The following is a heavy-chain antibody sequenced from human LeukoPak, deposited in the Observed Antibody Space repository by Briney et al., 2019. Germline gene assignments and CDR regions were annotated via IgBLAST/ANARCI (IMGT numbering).Heavy chain of an antibody. CDR2: INHSGST. D-gene: IGHD3-3*01. CDR3: ARRHYDLWSGHPFDY. V-gene: IGHV4-34*01. J-gene: IGHJ4*02. Sequence: SETLSLTCTVSGGSISGYYWSWIRQPPGKGLEWIGEINHSGSTNYNPSLKSRVTISVDTSKNRFSLKLTSVTAADTAVYYCARRHYDLWSGHPFDYWGQGTLVTVSS. CDR1: GGSISGYY.